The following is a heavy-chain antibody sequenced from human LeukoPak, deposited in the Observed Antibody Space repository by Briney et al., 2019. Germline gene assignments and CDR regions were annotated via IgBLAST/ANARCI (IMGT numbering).Heavy chain of an antibody. CDR1: GYTFTSYD. J-gene: IGHJ6*03. CDR3: AKDGRGNGNYYYRLYYFYMDV. Sequence: ASVKVSCKASGYTFTSYDINWVRQATGQGLEWMGWMNPNSGNTGYAQKFQGRVTITRNTSISTAYMELSSLRSEDTALYYCAKDGRGNGNYYYRLYYFYMDVWGKGATVTVSS. V-gene: IGHV1-8*03. CDR2: MNPNSGNT. D-gene: IGHD3-10*01.